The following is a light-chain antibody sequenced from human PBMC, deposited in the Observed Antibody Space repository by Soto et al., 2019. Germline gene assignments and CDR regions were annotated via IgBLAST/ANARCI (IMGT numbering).Light chain of an antibody. J-gene: IGKJ4*01. Sequence: EKVMTQSPAALSVSQGERATLSCRASQRVNSNLAWYQRKPGQAPRLLLYRASTRSTGIPARFSGSASGTELTLTISILQAEDSAVYYCQQYNDWPLTFGGGNKVEIK. V-gene: IGKV3-15*01. CDR2: RAS. CDR1: QRVNSN. CDR3: QQYNDWPLT.